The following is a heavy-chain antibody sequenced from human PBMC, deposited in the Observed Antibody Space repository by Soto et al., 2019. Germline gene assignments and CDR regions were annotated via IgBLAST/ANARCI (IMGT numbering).Heavy chain of an antibody. CDR1: GFTFTAAW. Sequence: GGSLRLSCAASGFTFTAAWMTWVRQTPGKGLEWVGRVETKRHGGTTDYAAPVRGRFTVSRDDSNNTLYLQMNSLTTEDTAVYYCTTGDGPKHFDSWGQGTLVTVSS. CDR2: VETKRHGGTT. D-gene: IGHD2-21*02. CDR3: TTGDGPKHFDS. V-gene: IGHV3-15*04. J-gene: IGHJ4*02.